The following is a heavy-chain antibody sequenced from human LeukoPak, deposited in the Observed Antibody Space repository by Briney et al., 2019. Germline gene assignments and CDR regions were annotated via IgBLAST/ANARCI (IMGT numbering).Heavy chain of an antibody. CDR1: GFTFSSYA. CDR2: ISSNGGST. CDR3: AKGLAAAGSGRYYFDY. J-gene: IGHJ4*02. D-gene: IGHD6-13*01. V-gene: IGHV3-64*01. Sequence: PGGSLRLSCAASGFTFSSYAMHWVRQAPGKGLEYVSAISSNGGSTYYANSVKGRFTISRDNSKNTLYLQMNSLRAEDTAVYYCAKGLAAAGSGRYYFDYWGQGTLVTVSS.